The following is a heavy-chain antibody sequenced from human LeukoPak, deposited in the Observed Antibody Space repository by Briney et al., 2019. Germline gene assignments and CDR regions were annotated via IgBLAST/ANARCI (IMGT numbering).Heavy chain of an antibody. D-gene: IGHD3-3*01. Sequence: ASVKVSCKASGYTFTSYYMHWVRQAPGQGLEWMGIINPSGGSTSYTQKFQGRVTMTRDTSTSTVYMELSSLRSEDTAVYYCAREGFPPKISDFWSGLGPYYYYGMDVWGQGTTVTVSS. CDR2: INPSGGST. CDR3: AREGFPPKISDFWSGLGPYYYYGMDV. J-gene: IGHJ6*02. CDR1: GYTFTSYY. V-gene: IGHV1-46*01.